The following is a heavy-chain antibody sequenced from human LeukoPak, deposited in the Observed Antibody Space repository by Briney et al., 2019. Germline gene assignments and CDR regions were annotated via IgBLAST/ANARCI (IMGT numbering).Heavy chain of an antibody. D-gene: IGHD2-15*01. CDR2: IHYSGST. Sequence: SETLSLTCTVSGGSISSYYWSWIRQPSGKGLEWIGYIHYSGSTNYNPSLKSRVTISVDTSKNQFSLKLSSVTAADTAVYYCARSARVVAANGDYFYYYLDVWGKGTTVTLS. CDR3: ARSARVVAANGDYFYYYLDV. V-gene: IGHV4-59*01. CDR1: GGSISSYY. J-gene: IGHJ6*03.